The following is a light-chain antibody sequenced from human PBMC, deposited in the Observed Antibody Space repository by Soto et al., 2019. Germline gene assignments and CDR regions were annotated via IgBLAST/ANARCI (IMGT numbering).Light chain of an antibody. CDR2: AAS. V-gene: IGKV1D-16*01. Sequence: DIPMTQSPSSLSASVGDSVSITCRASQGISNWVAWYQQKPGKGPKSLIFAASSLQSGVSSRFSASGSGTDFTLTINNLQPEDSATYYCQQYHSYPLTFGGGTKVEIK. CDR1: QGISNW. CDR3: QQYHSYPLT. J-gene: IGKJ4*01.